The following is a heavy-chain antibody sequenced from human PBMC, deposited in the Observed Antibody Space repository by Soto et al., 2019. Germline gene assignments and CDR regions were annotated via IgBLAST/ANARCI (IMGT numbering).Heavy chain of an antibody. CDR3: ARVPWGAARLHWDYYYYYGMDV. CDR1: GFTFSSYA. Sequence: QVQLVESGGGVVQPGRSLRLSCAASGFTFSSYAMHWVRQAPGKGLEWVAVISYDGSNKYYADSVKGRFTISRDNSKNTLYLQMNSLRAEDTAVYYCARVPWGAARLHWDYYYYYGMDVWGQGTTVTVSS. V-gene: IGHV3-30-3*01. CDR2: ISYDGSNK. D-gene: IGHD6-6*01. J-gene: IGHJ6*02.